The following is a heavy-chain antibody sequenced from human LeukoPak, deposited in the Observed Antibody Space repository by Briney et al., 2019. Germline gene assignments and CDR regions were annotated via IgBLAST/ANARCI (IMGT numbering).Heavy chain of an antibody. Sequence: PGGSLRLSCAASGFTVSSNYMSWVRQAPGKGLEWVSVIYSGGSTYYADSVKGRFTISRDNSKNTLYLQMNSLRAEDTAVYYCARVLQYCSSTSCYNGVFDYWGQGTLVTVPS. D-gene: IGHD2-2*02. CDR3: ARVLQYCSSTSCYNGVFDY. CDR1: GFTVSSNY. CDR2: IYSGGST. V-gene: IGHV3-53*01. J-gene: IGHJ4*02.